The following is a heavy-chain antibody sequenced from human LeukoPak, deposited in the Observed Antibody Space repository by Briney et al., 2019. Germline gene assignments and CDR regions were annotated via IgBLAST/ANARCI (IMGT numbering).Heavy chain of an antibody. CDR3: ARDPVAGIDWFDP. D-gene: IGHD6-19*01. J-gene: IGHJ5*02. CDR1: GFTFSSYS. V-gene: IGHV3-21*01. CDR2: ISSSSSYI. Sequence: PGGSLRLSCAASGFTFSSYSMNWVRQAPGKGLEWVSSISSSSSYIYYADSVKGRFTISRDNAKNSLYLQMNSLRAEDTAVYYCARDPVAGIDWFDPWGQGTLVTVSS.